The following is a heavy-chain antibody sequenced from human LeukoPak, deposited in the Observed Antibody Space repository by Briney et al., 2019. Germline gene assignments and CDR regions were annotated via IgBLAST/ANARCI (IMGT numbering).Heavy chain of an antibody. CDR2: ISDDGRNK. V-gene: IGHV3-30*18. CDR3: AKRPSDYGDYVTYFDY. Sequence: GGSLRLSCAASGFSFISYGMHWVRQAPGKGLEWVGVISDDGRNKKYADSVKGRFTISRDNSTDTLYLQMNSLRDEDTAVSYCAKRPSDYGDYVTYFDYWGQGTLVTVSS. J-gene: IGHJ4*02. CDR1: GFSFISYG. D-gene: IGHD4-17*01.